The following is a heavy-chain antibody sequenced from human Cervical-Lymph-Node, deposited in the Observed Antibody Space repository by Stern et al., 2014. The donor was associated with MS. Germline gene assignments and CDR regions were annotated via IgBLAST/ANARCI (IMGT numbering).Heavy chain of an antibody. V-gene: IGHV4-39*01. CDR3: ARGFSGWYRYFDY. J-gene: IGHJ4*02. D-gene: IGHD6-19*01. CDR2: IYYSGST. CDR1: GGSISSSSYY. Sequence: QVQLQESGPGLVKPSETLSLTCTVSGGSISSSSYYWGWIRQPPGKGLEWIGSIYYSGSTYYNPSLKSRVTLSVDPPKNQFSLKLSSGTAADTAVYYCARGFSGWYRYFDYWGQGTLVTVSS.